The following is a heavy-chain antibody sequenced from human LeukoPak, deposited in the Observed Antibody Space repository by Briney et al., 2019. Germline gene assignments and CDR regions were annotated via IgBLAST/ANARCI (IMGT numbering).Heavy chain of an antibody. CDR3: VQGGNGGKNFEH. CDR2: ISNNGGST. Sequence: GGSLRLSCSASGFSFTSYAMHWVRQAPGKGLEYVSVISNNGGSTYYADSVKGRFTISRDNSKNTLYLQMSSLRSEDTAVYYCVQGGNGGKNFEHWGQGTLVTVSS. D-gene: IGHD2-15*01. V-gene: IGHV3-64D*09. CDR1: GFSFTSYA. J-gene: IGHJ4*02.